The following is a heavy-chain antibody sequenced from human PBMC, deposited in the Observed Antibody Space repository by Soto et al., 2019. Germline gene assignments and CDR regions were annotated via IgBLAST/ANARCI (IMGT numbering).Heavy chain of an antibody. CDR2: IGGTGDQI. J-gene: IGHJ4*02. Sequence: EVQLLESGGGLVQPGGSLRLSCAASGFTFSSYAMTWVRQAPGKGLEWVAAIGGTGDQIFYADSVRGRFTISRDNSKNTLYLQMNSLRAEDTAIYNCAKAPLLQFAPYFDYWGQGTLVTVSS. V-gene: IGHV3-23*01. CDR1: GFTFSSYA. D-gene: IGHD2-21*01. CDR3: AKAPLLQFAPYFDY.